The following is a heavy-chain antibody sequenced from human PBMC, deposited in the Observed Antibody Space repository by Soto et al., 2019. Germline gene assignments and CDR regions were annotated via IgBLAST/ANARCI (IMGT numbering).Heavy chain of an antibody. V-gene: IGHV3-64D*06. CDR1: GFTLGDYT. D-gene: IGHD2-15*01. CDR2: ISTNGART. J-gene: IGHJ6*02. CDR3: VKPGYCSADDCHYFYYYGMDV. Sequence: EAQLVESGGGSVQPGGSLRLSCSASGFTLGDYTMTWVRQAPGKGLEYISSISTNGARTYYADSVKGRFSISRDNSKNTLYFQMSSLRAEDTAVYYCVKPGYCSADDCHYFYYYGMDVWGQGTTVTVSS.